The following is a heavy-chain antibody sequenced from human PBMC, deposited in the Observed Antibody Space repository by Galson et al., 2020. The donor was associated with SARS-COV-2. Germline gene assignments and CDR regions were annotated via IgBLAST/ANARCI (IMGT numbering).Heavy chain of an antibody. CDR1: GESIRSGGYY. CDR3: ARVVNGFGDSSRDNDTDG. J-gene: IGHJ6*02. CDR2: IYNQRRRSA. V-gene: IGHV4-31*03. D-gene: IGHD6-13*01. Sequence: SETLSLTCSVPGESIRSGGYYWAWIRQHSGKGLEWIGYIYNQRRRSAYYNPSLESRITISLDTSNNYFSLNLRSVTAADTATYYCARVVNGFGDSSRDNDTDGRGQGITVADSS.